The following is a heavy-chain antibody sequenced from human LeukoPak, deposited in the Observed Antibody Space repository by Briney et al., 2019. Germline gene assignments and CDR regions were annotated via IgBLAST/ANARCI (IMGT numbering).Heavy chain of an antibody. V-gene: IGHV1-2*02. CDR3: ARKSVGDPWDN. CDR1: GYTFTGYY. CDR2: INPNTGGT. D-gene: IGHD3-10*01. J-gene: IGHJ4*02. Sequence: ASVKVSCKASGYTFTGYYMHWMRQAPGQGLEWVGSINPNTGGTNCAQKFQGRVTMTRDTSISTAYMELSRLTSDDTAVYYCARKSVGDPWDNWGQGTLVTVSS.